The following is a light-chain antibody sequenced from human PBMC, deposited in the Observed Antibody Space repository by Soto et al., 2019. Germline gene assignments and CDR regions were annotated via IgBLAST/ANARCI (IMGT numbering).Light chain of an antibody. J-gene: IGKJ4*01. V-gene: IGKV1-33*01. CDR1: QDISNY. Sequence: DRQMTKSPCSVSASVGDRVTITCQASQDISNYLNWYQQKPGKAPKLLIYDASNLETGVPSRFSGSGSGTDFTFTISSLQPEDIATYYCQQYDNLPLSFGGGTTVDI. CDR2: DAS. CDR3: QQYDNLPLS.